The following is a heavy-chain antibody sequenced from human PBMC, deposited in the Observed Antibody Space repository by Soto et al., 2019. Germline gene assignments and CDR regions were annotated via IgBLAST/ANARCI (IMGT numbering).Heavy chain of an antibody. V-gene: IGHV1-3*01. CDR2: INPDNGNT. CDR3: ARGIATGQLDP. J-gene: IGHJ5*02. D-gene: IGHD2-15*01. CDR1: GYTFTRYT. Sequence: AAVKVSCKASGYTFTRYTMNWVRQAPGQRLEWMGWINPDNGNTKSSQKFQDRVIITRDTSASTAYMDLSSLRSEDTAVYYCARGIATGQLDPWGQGTLVTVSS.